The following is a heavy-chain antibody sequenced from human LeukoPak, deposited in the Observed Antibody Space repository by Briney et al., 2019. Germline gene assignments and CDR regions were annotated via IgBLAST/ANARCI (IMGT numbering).Heavy chain of an antibody. CDR1: GFTFSSYA. V-gene: IGHV3-64*01. Sequence: GGSLRLSCAASGFTFSSYAMHWVRQAPGKGLEYVSAISSNGGSTYYANSVKGRFTISRDNSKNTLYLQMGSLRAEDMAVYYCARVKGWRWLVPNFDYWGQGTLVTVSS. J-gene: IGHJ4*02. CDR2: ISSNGGST. D-gene: IGHD6-19*01. CDR3: ARVKGWRWLVPNFDY.